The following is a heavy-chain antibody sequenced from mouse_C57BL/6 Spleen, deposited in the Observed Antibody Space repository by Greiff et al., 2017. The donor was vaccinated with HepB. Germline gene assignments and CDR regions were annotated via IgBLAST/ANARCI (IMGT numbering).Heavy chain of an antibody. J-gene: IGHJ2*01. Sequence: EVQLQQSGAELVRPGASVKLSCTASGFNIKDDYMHWVKQRPEQGLEWIGWIDPENGDTEYASKFQGKATITADTSSNTAYLQLSSLTSEDTAVYYCTMRVCDYWRQGTTLSLSS. V-gene: IGHV14-4*01. CDR1: GFNIKDDY. CDR2: IDPENGDT. CDR3: TMRVCDY.